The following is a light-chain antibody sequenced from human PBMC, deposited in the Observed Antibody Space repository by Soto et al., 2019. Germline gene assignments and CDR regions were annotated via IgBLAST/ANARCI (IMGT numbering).Light chain of an antibody. CDR2: EVS. J-gene: IGLJ1*01. V-gene: IGLV2-14*01. CDR3: CSYTSSSTLYV. Sequence: QSALTQPASVCGSPGQSITISCTGTSSDVGGYSYVSWYQHHPGKAPKLMIYEVSNRPSGVSNRFSGSKSGNTASLTISGLQAEDEADYYCCSYTSSSTLYVFGTGTKLTVL. CDR1: SSDVGGYSY.